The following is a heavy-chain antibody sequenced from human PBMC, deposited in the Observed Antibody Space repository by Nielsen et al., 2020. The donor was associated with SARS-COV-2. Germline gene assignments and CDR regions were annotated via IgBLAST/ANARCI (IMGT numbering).Heavy chain of an antibody. CDR1: GFTFSSYG. Sequence: GESLKISCAASGFTFSSYGMHWVRQAPGKGLEWVAVIWYDGSNKYYADSVKGRFTISRDNSENMLYLQMNSLRAEDTAIYYCAKGHQGDYDYFDYWGQGTLVTVSS. D-gene: IGHD4-17*01. CDR2: IWYDGSNK. J-gene: IGHJ4*02. CDR3: AKGHQGDYDYFDY. V-gene: IGHV3-33*06.